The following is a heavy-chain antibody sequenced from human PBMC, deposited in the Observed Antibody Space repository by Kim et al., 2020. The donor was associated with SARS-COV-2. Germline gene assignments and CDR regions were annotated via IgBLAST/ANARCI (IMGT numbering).Heavy chain of an antibody. Sequence: GGSLRLSCAASGITFSSFGMHWVRQAPGKGLEWVAVIWYDGSNKYYPDSVRGRFTISRDNSKNTLYLQMNSLRAEDTAVYYCAKTLGYYGSGTYRDYGMDVWGQGTTVTVSS. J-gene: IGHJ6*02. CDR3: AKTLGYYGSGTYRDYGMDV. V-gene: IGHV3-33*06. CDR2: IWYDGSNK. D-gene: IGHD3-10*01. CDR1: GITFSSFG.